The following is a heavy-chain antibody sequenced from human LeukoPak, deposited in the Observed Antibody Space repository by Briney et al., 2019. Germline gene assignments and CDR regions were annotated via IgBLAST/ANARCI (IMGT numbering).Heavy chain of an antibody. Sequence: GASVKVSCKASGYTFTSYVMHWVRQAPGQRLEWMGWINAGNGNTKYSQKFQGRVTITRDTSASTAYMELSSLRCEDTAVYFCARDQCSSASCYEGDFDYWGRGTLVTISS. CDR3: ARDQCSSASCYEGDFDY. CDR2: INAGNGNT. D-gene: IGHD2-2*01. CDR1: GYTFTSYV. J-gene: IGHJ4*02. V-gene: IGHV1-3*01.